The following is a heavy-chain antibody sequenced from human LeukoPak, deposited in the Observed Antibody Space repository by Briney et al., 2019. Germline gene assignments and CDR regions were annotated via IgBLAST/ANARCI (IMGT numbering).Heavy chain of an antibody. CDR2: IYYGGST. CDR1: GGSISGSY. J-gene: IGHJ4*02. D-gene: IGHD3-9*01. Sequence: SETLSLTCTVSGGSISGSYWSWLRQPPGKGLEWIGYIYYGGSTNYNASLKNRVTISVDASKNQVSLQLNSLTAADTALYYCAATGPSYFHHWGQGTLVTVSS. CDR3: AATGPSYFHH. V-gene: IGHV4-59*01.